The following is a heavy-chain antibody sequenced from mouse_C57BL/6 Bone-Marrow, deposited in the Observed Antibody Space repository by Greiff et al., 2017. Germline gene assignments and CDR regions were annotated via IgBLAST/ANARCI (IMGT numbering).Heavy chain of an antibody. CDR1: GFTFSDYG. D-gene: IGHD2-3*01. Sequence: EVKLVGSGGGLVKPGGSLKLSCAASGFTFSDYGMHWVRQAPEKGLEWVAYISSGSSTIYYADTVKGRFPIARDNAKNTLFLQMTSLRSEDTAMYYCARNGYYDYWGQGTTLTVSS. V-gene: IGHV5-17*01. CDR2: ISSGSSTI. CDR3: ARNGYYDY. J-gene: IGHJ2*01.